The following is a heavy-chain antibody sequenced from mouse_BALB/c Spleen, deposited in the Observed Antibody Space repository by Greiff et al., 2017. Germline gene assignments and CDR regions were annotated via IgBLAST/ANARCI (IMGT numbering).Heavy chain of an antibody. CDR1: GFTFSSYA. Sequence: DVMLVESGGGLVKPGGSLKLSCAASGFTFSSYAMSWVRQTPEKRLEWVASISSGGSTYYPDSVKGRFTISRDNARNILYLQMSSLRSEDTAMYYCARVGYGYWYFDVWGAGTTVTVSS. CDR3: ARVGYGYWYFDV. CDR2: ISSGGST. D-gene: IGHD3-1*01. V-gene: IGHV5-6-5*01. J-gene: IGHJ1*01.